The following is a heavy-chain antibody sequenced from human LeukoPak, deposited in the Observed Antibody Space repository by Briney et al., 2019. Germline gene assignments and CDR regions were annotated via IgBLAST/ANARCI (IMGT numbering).Heavy chain of an antibody. CDR3: ARGLFVVVTAIFDY. Sequence: SETLSLTCAVYGGSFRGYYWSWIRQPPGKGLEWIGEINHSGSTNYNPSLKSRVTISVDTSKNQFSLKLSSVTAADTAVYYCARGLFVVVTAIFDYWGQGTLVTVSS. D-gene: IGHD2-21*02. CDR1: GGSFRGYY. V-gene: IGHV4-34*01. CDR2: INHSGST. J-gene: IGHJ4*02.